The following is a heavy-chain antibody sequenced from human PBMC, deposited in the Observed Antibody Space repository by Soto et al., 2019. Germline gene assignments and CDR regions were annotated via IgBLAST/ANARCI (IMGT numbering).Heavy chain of an antibody. CDR2: ISGSGGST. Sequence: GGSLRLSCAASGFTFSSYAMSLVRQAPRHGLLWVSAISGSGGSTYYSDSVKGRFTISRDNSKNALYLQLNRLGAEGRVVDYCEKDQGLERILVVSAGRFSSCGEGFLVTVSS. D-gene: IGHD3-22*01. CDR1: GFTFSSYA. J-gene: IGHJ5*02. CDR3: EKDQGLERILVVSAGRFSS. V-gene: IGHV3-23*01.